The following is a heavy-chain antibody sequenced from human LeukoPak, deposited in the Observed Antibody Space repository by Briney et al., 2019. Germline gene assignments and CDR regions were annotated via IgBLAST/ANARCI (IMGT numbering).Heavy chain of an antibody. CDR3: ARVEMATPYFDY. V-gene: IGHV1-2*02. CDR2: INPNSGGT. Sequence: ASVKVSCKASGYTFTGYYMHWVRQAPGQGLEWMGWINPNSGGTTYAQKFQGRVTMTRDTSISTAYMELSRLRSDDTAVYYCARVEMATPYFDYWGQGTLVTVSS. CDR1: GYTFTGYY. J-gene: IGHJ4*02. D-gene: IGHD5-24*01.